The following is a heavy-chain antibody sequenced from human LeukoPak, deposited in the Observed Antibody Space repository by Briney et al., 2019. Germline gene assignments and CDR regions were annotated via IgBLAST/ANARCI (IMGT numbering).Heavy chain of an antibody. D-gene: IGHD5-24*01. CDR2: ISSSSSYI. V-gene: IGHV3-21*01. CDR1: GFTFSSYS. CDR3: ARGLRNAYNYIDS. J-gene: IGHJ4*02. Sequence: GGSLRLSCAASGFTFSSYSMNWVRQAPGKGLEWVSSISSSSSYIYYADSVKGRFTISRDNAKNSLYLQMNSLRAEDTAVYFCARGLRNAYNYIDSWGQGTLVTVSS.